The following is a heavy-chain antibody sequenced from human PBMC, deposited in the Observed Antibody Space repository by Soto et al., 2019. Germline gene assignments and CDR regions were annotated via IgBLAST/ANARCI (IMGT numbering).Heavy chain of an antibody. CDR1: GFTFSSYG. CDR3: AKDRPRGSRPYYSGMDV. D-gene: IGHD1-26*01. Sequence: QVQLVESGGGVVQPGRSLRLSCAASGFTFSSYGMHWVRQAPGKGLEWVAVISYDGSNKYYADSVKGRFTISRDNSKNTLYLQMTSLRAEDTAVYYCAKDRPRGSRPYYSGMDVWGQGTTVTVSS. CDR2: ISYDGSNK. J-gene: IGHJ6*02. V-gene: IGHV3-30*18.